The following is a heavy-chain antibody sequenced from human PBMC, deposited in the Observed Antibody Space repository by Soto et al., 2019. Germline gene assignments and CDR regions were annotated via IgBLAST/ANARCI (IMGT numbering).Heavy chain of an antibody. J-gene: IGHJ4*02. CDR1: GFTFTNYA. Sequence: EVQLLESGGGLVQPGGSLRLSCAASGFTFTNYAMTWVRQAPGKGLEWVSGISASGGSTYYADSVKGRFTISRDNSKNTLFLQMNSLRAEDTARYYCAKDRGSLYTSSSPLDFWGQGTLVTVSS. D-gene: IGHD6-6*01. CDR3: AKDRGSLYTSSSPLDF. V-gene: IGHV3-23*01. CDR2: ISASGGST.